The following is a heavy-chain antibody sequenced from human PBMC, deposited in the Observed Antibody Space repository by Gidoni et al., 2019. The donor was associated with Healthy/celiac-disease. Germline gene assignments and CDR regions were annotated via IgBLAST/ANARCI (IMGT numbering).Heavy chain of an antibody. D-gene: IGHD6-6*01. CDR2: IGYDGSNK. V-gene: IGHV3-33*01. Sequence: QVQLVESGGGVVQPGRSLRLSCAASGFTFSSYGMHWVRQAPGKGLEWVAVIGYDGSNKYYADSVKGRFTISRDNSKNTLYLQMNSLRAEDTAVYYCARRGSGSSPGVYYGMDVWGQGTTVTVSS. CDR1: GFTFSSYG. CDR3: ARRGSGSSPGVYYGMDV. J-gene: IGHJ6*02.